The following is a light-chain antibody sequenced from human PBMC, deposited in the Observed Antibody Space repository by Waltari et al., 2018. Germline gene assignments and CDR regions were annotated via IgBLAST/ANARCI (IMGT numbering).Light chain of an antibody. CDR1: QSLFYSSNNENY. J-gene: IGKJ1*01. V-gene: IGKV4-1*01. CDR3: QQYFSSPPWT. Sequence: DIVLTQSPDSLAVSLGESATINCKSSQSLFYSSNNENYLAWYQQKPGQPPRMLIYWASNPGSGVADLFIGSGSGKDFTLTISGLQAEDVAVYYCQQYFSSPPWTFGQGTKVEIK. CDR2: WAS.